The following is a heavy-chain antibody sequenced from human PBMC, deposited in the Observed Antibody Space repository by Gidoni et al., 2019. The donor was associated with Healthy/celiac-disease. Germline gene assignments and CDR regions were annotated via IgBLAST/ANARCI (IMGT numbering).Heavy chain of an antibody. D-gene: IGHD1-26*01. CDR1: GFTFSSYG. V-gene: IGHV3-30*18. CDR2: ISYDGSNK. J-gene: IGHJ2*01. CDR3: AKDLSDRWELPLGFDL. Sequence: QVQLVESGGGVVQPGRSLRLSCAASGFTFSSYGMHWVRQAPGKGLEWVAVISYDGSNKYYADSVKGRFTISRDNSKNTLYLQMNSLRAEDTAVYYCAKDLSDRWELPLGFDLWGRGTLVTVSS.